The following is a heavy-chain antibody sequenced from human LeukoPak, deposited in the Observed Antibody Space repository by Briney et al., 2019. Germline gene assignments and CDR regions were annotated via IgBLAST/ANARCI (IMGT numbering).Heavy chain of an antibody. CDR2: IYYSGST. CDR3: ARSQLWPLYYFDY. D-gene: IGHD5-18*01. CDR1: GGSISGYY. V-gene: IGHV4-59*01. J-gene: IGHJ4*02. Sequence: SETLSLTCTVSGGSISGYYWSWIRQPPGKGLEWIGYIYYSGSTNYNPPLKSRVTISIDTSKNQFSLKLSSVTAADTAVYYCARSQLWPLYYFDYWGQGTLVTVSS.